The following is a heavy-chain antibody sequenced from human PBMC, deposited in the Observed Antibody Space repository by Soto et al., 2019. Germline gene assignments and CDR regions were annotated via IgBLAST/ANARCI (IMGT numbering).Heavy chain of an antibody. Sequence: PSETLALTCAVCGGCISSYYGSWIRQPPGKGLEWIGYIYYSGSTNYNPSLKSRVTISVDTSKNQFSLKLSSVTAADTAVYYCGRLSRGYFFDYWGQGTLVTVSS. CDR1: GGCISSYY. CDR2: IYYSGST. CDR3: GRLSRGYFFDY. D-gene: IGHD3-22*01. J-gene: IGHJ4*02. V-gene: IGHV4-59*01.